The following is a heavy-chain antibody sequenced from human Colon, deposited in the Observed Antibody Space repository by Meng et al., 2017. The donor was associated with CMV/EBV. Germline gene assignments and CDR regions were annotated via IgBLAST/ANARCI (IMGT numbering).Heavy chain of an antibody. J-gene: IGHJ4*02. CDR3: ARGGGYFSAGSYPAYFDQ. D-gene: IGHD3-10*01. V-gene: IGHV1-18*01. CDR2: ISGSNGNT. Sequence: ASVKVSCKTSGYTFNTYGVTWVRQAPGQGLEWMGWISGSNGNTNYAQKLRGRVTLTTDTSMNTAYMELGGLTSDDTAVYYCARGGGYFSAGSYPAYFDQWGQGTLVTVSS. CDR1: GYTFNTYG.